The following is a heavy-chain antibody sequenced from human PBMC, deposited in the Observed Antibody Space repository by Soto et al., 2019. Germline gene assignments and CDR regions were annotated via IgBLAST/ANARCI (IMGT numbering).Heavy chain of an antibody. D-gene: IGHD4-17*01. CDR3: ARVGDYEPYSSNYYFDY. CDR2: IYYSGST. Sequence: QVQLQESGPGLVKPSQTLSLTCTVSGGSISSGGYYWSWIRQHPGKGLEWIGYIYYSGSTYYNPSLKRRVTISVDTSKNQFSLKLSSVTAADTAVYYCARVGDYEPYSSNYYFDYWGQGTLVTVSS. CDR1: GGSISSGGYY. J-gene: IGHJ4*02. V-gene: IGHV4-31*03.